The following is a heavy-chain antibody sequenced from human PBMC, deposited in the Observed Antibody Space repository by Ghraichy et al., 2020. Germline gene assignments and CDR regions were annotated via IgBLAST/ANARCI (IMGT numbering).Heavy chain of an antibody. CDR2: ISHSRRT. CDR3: ARVVTLGGNDY. Sequence: SETLSLTCAVSGYSISSGYNWGWIRQPPGKRLEWIGTISHSRRTYYNPSLNTRVTISVDTSKNQLSLKLTSVTAADTAVYYCARVVTLGGNDYWGQGTLVTVSS. J-gene: IGHJ4*02. CDR1: GYSISSGYN. V-gene: IGHV4-38-2*01. D-gene: IGHD4-23*01.